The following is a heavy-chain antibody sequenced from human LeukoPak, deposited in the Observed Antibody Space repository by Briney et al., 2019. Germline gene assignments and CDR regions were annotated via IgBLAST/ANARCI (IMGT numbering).Heavy chain of an antibody. CDR2: INPSGGST. J-gene: IGHJ3*02. V-gene: IGHV1-46*01. CDR1: GYTFTSCY. Sequence: PLASVKVSCKASGYTFTSCYVHWVRQAPGQGLEWLGIINPSGGSTTYAQKFQGRVTMTRDTSTSTVYMGLSSLRSEDTAVYYCARVRGTYSYAFDIWGQGTMVTVSS. D-gene: IGHD1/OR15-1a*01. CDR3: ARVRGTYSYAFDI.